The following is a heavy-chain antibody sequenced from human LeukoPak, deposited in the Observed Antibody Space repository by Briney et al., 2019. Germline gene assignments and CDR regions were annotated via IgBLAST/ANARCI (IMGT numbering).Heavy chain of an antibody. J-gene: IGHJ4*02. D-gene: IGHD3-3*01. CDR1: GFTFSSYW. CDR3: ARGRGTYYDFWSGYQIDY. Sequence: GGSLRLSCAASGFTFSSYWMHWVRHAPGKGLVWVSRINSDGSSTMYADSVKGGFTISRDNAKNTLYLQMNSLRAEDTAVYYCARGRGTYYDFWSGYQIDYWGQGTLVTVSS. CDR2: INSDGSST. V-gene: IGHV3-74*03.